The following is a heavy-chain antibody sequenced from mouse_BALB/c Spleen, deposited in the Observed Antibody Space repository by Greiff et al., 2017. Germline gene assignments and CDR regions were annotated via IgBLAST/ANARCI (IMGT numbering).Heavy chain of an antibody. CDR1: GFSLTSYG. V-gene: IGHV2-9*02. J-gene: IGHJ3*01. D-gene: IGHD2-2*01. CDR2: IWAGGST. CDR3: ARDGYDGAWFAY. Sequence: VKVVESGPGLVAPSQSLSITCTVSGFSLTSYGVHWVRQPPGKGLEWLGVIWAGGSTNYNSALMSRLSISKDNSKSQVFLKMNSLQTDDTAMYYCARDGYDGAWFAYWGQGTLVTVSA.